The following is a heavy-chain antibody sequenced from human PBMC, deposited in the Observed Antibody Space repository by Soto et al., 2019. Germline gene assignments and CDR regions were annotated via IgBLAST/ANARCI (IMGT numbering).Heavy chain of an antibody. J-gene: IGHJ5*02. D-gene: IGHD2-15*01. CDR2: INHSGST. Sequence: QVQLQQCGAGLLKPSETLSLTCAVYGGSFSGYYWSWIRQPPGKGLEWIGEINHSGSTNYNPSLKSRVTISVDTSKNQFSLKLSSVTAADTAVYYCARVAVVVVAARDNWFDPWGQGTLVTVSS. CDR1: GGSFSGYY. CDR3: ARVAVVVVAARDNWFDP. V-gene: IGHV4-34*01.